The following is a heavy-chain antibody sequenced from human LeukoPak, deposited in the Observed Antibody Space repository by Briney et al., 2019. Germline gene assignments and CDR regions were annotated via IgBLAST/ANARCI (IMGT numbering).Heavy chain of an antibody. CDR1: GFSFSSYW. V-gene: IGHV3-7*03. CDR2: IKQDGSDK. Sequence: GGALRLSCAASGFSFSSYWMSWVRQAPGKGLEWVANIKQDGSDKYSVDSVKGRFTISRDNSKNTLYLQMNSLRAEDTAVYYCAKASAMIVVVSKHFDYWGQGTLVTVSS. J-gene: IGHJ4*02. CDR3: AKASAMIVVVSKHFDY. D-gene: IGHD3-22*01.